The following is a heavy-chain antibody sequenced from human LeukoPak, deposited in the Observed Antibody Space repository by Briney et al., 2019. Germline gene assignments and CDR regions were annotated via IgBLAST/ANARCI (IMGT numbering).Heavy chain of an antibody. V-gene: IGHV3-30*03. CDR1: GFRFNSHH. D-gene: IGHD6-13*01. CDR2: ISYDGSNK. J-gene: IGHJ4*02. Sequence: PGRSLRLSCAVSGFRFNSHHMHWVRQAPGKGLEWVAVISYDGSNKYYADSVKGRFTISRDNSKNTLYLQMNSLRAEDTAVYYCARDSSSWTSYFDYWGQGTLVTVSS. CDR3: ARDSSSWTSYFDY.